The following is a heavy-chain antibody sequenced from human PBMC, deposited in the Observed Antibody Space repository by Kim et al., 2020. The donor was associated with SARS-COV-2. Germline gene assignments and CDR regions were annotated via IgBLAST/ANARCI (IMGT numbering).Heavy chain of an antibody. CDR2: IHSSGYT. CDR3: ARGPTTVVGWTWDS. Sequence: SETLSLNCTVSGDSMHNFYWAWMRQSPGKGLEWIGYIHSSGYTNYNPSLKTRATISIDTSSDHFFLRLTSLSASDTAVYYCARGPTTVVGWTWDSWGLGTLLTVSS. J-gene: IGHJ4*02. CDR1: GDSMHNFY. D-gene: IGHD4-17*01. V-gene: IGHV4-4*09.